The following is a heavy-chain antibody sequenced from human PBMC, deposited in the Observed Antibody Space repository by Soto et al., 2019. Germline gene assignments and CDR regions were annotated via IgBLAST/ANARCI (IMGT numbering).Heavy chain of an antibody. J-gene: IGHJ4*02. D-gene: IGHD1-26*01. V-gene: IGHV4-38-2*01. CDR1: GFGVRSTYF. Sequence: SETLSLTCVVSGFGVRSTYFWGWIRQPPGKGLEWIGSVHHDGNAYYPPSVLGRATTSADPANNQVSLSLRSVTAEDTATYYCGRIIGATSVDSWGPGILVTVFS. CDR2: VHHDGNA. CDR3: GRIIGATSVDS.